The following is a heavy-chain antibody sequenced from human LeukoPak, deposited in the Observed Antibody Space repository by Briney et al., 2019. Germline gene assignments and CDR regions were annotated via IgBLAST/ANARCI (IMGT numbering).Heavy chain of an antibody. CDR1: GFTFRSYA. Sequence: GGSLRLSCAASGFTFRSYAMNWARQAPGKGLVWVSRIKSDGSSTTYADSVKGRFTISRDNARNTLYLQMNSLRAEDTAVYYCAKSDYFDSWGQGTLVTVSS. CDR2: IKSDGSST. CDR3: AKSDYFDS. J-gene: IGHJ4*02. V-gene: IGHV3-74*01.